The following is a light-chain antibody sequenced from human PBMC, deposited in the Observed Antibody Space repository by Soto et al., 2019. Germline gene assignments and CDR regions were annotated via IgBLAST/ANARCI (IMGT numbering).Light chain of an antibody. Sequence: EIVLTQSTGSLSLSPGERATLSCRASQSFSSSYLAWYQQKPGQAPRLLIYNAFNRATGIPDRFSGSGSGTDFTLTISRLEPADFAVYYCQQYGSSPGTFGGGTKVDIK. CDR2: NAF. CDR1: QSFSSSY. V-gene: IGKV3-20*01. CDR3: QQYGSSPGT. J-gene: IGKJ4*01.